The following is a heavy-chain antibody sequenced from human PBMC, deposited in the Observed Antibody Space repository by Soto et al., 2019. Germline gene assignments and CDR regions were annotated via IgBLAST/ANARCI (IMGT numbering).Heavy chain of an antibody. Sequence: EVQLVESGGGLIQPGGSLRLSCAVSGFTVSNNYMSWVRQAPGKGLEGVSVIYSGGYTAYGDSVKGRFTISRDNSKHPRFPQRNSRGAGVLAVFYCGIHPGGGGYWGQGTLVTVSS. CDR1: GFTVSNNY. J-gene: IGHJ4*02. D-gene: IGHD3-10*01. V-gene: IGHV3-53*01. CDR3: GIHPGGGGY. CDR2: IYSGGYT.